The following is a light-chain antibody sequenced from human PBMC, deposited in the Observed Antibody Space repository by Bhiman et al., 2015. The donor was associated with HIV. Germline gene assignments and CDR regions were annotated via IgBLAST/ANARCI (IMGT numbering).Light chain of an antibody. V-gene: IGLV3-1*01. J-gene: IGLJ3*02. Sequence: ELTQPPSVSVSPGQTASITCSGDKLGDKYVSWYQQKPGQSPVLVIYQDNERPSGIPERFSGSNSENTATLTISGTQSMDEADYYCCSYAGSYTWVFGGGTKLTVL. CDR1: KLGDKY. CDR2: QDN. CDR3: CSYAGSYTWV.